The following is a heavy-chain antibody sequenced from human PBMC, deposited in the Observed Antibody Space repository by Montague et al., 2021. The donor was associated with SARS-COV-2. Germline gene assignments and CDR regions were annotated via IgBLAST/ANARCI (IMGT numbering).Heavy chain of an antibody. CDR1: GGSISNYF. V-gene: IGHV4-59*08. D-gene: IGHD3-9*01. J-gene: IGHJ3*02. Sequence: SETLSLTCTVSGGSISNYFWSWIRQPPGKGLEWIGYIYYIGRTNYNPSLKSRVTISVDTPKNQFSLKLSSVTAADTAVYYCATYYDILTGYYIDAFDIWGQGTMVTVSS. CDR2: IYYIGRT. CDR3: ATYYDILTGYYIDAFDI.